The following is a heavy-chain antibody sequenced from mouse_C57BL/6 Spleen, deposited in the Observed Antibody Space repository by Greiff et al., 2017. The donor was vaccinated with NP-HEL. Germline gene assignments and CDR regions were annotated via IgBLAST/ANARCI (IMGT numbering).Heavy chain of an antibody. V-gene: IGHV1-76*01. CDR2: IYPGSGNT. J-gene: IGHJ3*01. Sequence: VQLQESGAELVRPGASVKLSCKASGYTFTDYYINWVKQRPGQGLEWIARIYPGSGNTYYNEKFKGKATLTAEKYSSTAYMQLSSLTSEDSAVYFCARERNDYAWFAYWGQGTLVTVSA. D-gene: IGHD2-4*01. CDR3: ARERNDYAWFAY. CDR1: GYTFTDYY.